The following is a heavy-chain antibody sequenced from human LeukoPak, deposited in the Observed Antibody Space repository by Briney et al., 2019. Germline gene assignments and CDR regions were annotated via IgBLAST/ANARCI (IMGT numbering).Heavy chain of an antibody. Sequence: PSETLSLTCAVYGGSFSGYYWSWIRQPPGKGLEWIGEINHSGSTNYNPSLKSRVTISVDTSKNQFSLKLSSVTAADTAVYYCATESDYYDSSGYYSDWGQGTLVTVSS. V-gene: IGHV4-34*01. D-gene: IGHD3-22*01. CDR3: ATESDYYDSSGYYSD. J-gene: IGHJ4*02. CDR1: GGSFSGYY. CDR2: INHSGST.